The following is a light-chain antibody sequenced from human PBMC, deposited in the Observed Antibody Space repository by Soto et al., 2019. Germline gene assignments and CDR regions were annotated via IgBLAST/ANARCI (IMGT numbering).Light chain of an antibody. J-gene: IGKJ4*01. CDR3: QQRSNWLT. V-gene: IGKV3-11*01. Sequence: EIVLTQSPGTLSLSPGERATLSCRASQSVSNNYLAWYQQKPGQAPRLLIYDASNRATGIPARLSGSGSGTDFTLTISSLEPEDFAVYYCQQRSNWLTFGGGTKVDIK. CDR2: DAS. CDR1: QSVSNNY.